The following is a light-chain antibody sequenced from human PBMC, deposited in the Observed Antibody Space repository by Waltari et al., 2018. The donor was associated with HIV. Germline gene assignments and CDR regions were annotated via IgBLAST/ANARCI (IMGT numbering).Light chain of an antibody. CDR3: QQYYSTPLT. Sequence: DIVMTQSPDSLAVSLGERATINCKSSQSVLYSSNNKNYLAWYQQKPGQPPKLLIYWASTRESGVPDRLSGSGSGTDFTLTINSLQAEDVAVYYCQQYYSTPLTFGGGTKVEIK. CDR2: WAS. CDR1: QSVLYSSNNKNY. J-gene: IGKJ4*01. V-gene: IGKV4-1*01.